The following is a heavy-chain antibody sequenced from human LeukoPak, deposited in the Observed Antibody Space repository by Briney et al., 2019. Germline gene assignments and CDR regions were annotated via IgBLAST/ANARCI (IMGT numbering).Heavy chain of an antibody. CDR1: GYTFTGYY. J-gene: IGHJ3*02. CDR3: ASSGYSSSWYPPAGAFDI. CDR2: INPNSGGT. V-gene: IGHV1-2*04. Sequence: ASVKVSCKASGYTFTGYYMHWVRQAPGQGLEWMGWINPNSGGTNYAPKFQGWVTMTRDTSISTAYMELSRLRSDDTAVYYCASSGYSSSWYPPAGAFDIWGQGTMVSVSS. D-gene: IGHD6-13*01.